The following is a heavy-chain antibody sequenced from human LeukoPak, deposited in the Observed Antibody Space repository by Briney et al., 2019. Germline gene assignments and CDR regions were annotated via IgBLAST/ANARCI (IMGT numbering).Heavy chain of an antibody. Sequence: PGGSLTLSCAAYGFTFSSYGMHWVRQAPGKGLEWVAFIRYDGSNKYYADSVKGRFTISRDNSKNTLYLQMNSLRAEDTAVYYCAKEEYYYDSSSGFDYWGQGTLVTVSS. D-gene: IGHD3-22*01. CDR1: GFTFSSYG. J-gene: IGHJ4*02. V-gene: IGHV3-30*02. CDR2: IRYDGSNK. CDR3: AKEEYYYDSSSGFDY.